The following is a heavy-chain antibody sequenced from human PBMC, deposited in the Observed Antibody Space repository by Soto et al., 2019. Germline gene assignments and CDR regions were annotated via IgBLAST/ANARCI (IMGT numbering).Heavy chain of an antibody. V-gene: IGHV4-39*01. Sequence: SETLSLTCTVSGGSISSSSYYWGWIRQPPGKGLEWIGSIYYSGYTYYNPSLKSRVTISVDTSKNQFSLKLSSVTAADTAVYYCAIKYSRSYYYGMDVWGQGTTVTVS. CDR1: GGSISSSSYY. J-gene: IGHJ6*02. CDR2: IYYSGYT. D-gene: IGHD6-13*01. CDR3: AIKYSRSYYYGMDV.